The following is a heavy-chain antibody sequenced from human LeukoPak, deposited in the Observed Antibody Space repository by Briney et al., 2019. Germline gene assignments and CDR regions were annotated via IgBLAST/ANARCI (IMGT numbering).Heavy chain of an antibody. CDR2: IYSGGST. D-gene: IGHD3-10*01. V-gene: IGHV3-53*01. CDR3: ARDRRTIVRGGGDY. Sequence: GGSLRLSCAASGFTDSSNYMSWVRQDPGKGLEWVSVIYSGGSTYYADSVKGRFTISRDNSKNTLYLQMNSLRAEDTAVYYCARDRRTIVRGGGDYWGQGTLVIVSS. CDR1: GFTDSSNY. J-gene: IGHJ4*02.